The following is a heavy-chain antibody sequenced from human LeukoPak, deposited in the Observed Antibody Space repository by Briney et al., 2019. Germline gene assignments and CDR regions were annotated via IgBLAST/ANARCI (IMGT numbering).Heavy chain of an antibody. V-gene: IGHV3-7*01. Sequence: PGGSLRLSCAASGFTFSSYWMSWVRQAPGKGLEWVANIKQDGSEKYYVDSVKGRFTISRDNAKNSLYLQMNSLRAEDTAVYYCARAEGKYDSSGYHYRLFDYWGQGTLVTVSS. CDR3: ARAEGKYDSSGYHYRLFDY. J-gene: IGHJ4*02. CDR2: IKQDGSEK. D-gene: IGHD3-22*01. CDR1: GFTFSSYW.